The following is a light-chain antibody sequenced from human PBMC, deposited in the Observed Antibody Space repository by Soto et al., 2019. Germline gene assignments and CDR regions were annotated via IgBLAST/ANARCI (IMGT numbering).Light chain of an antibody. CDR2: AAS. CDR1: QPINIY. Sequence: DIQMTQSPSSLSASVGDRVTITSRTSQPINIYLNWYQHKPGKAPKLLIYAASSLQSGVPSRFSGSGSETDFTLTISSLQPEDFATYSCQQSYSTTWTFGQGTKVDIK. J-gene: IGKJ1*01. CDR3: QQSYSTTWT. V-gene: IGKV1-39*01.